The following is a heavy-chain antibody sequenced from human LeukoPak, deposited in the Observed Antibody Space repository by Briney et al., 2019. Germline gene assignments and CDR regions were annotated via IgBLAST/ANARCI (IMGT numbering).Heavy chain of an antibody. CDR3: ARDSITMVRGGYYYMDV. Sequence: PGGSLRLSCAASGFTFSSNYMSWVRQAPGKGLEWVSVIYSGGSTYYSDSVKGRFTISRDNSKNTLYLRRNSLRAEDTAVYYCARDSITMVRGGYYYMDVWGKGTTVTISS. V-gene: IGHV3-53*01. D-gene: IGHD3-10*01. CDR1: GFTFSSNY. J-gene: IGHJ6*03. CDR2: IYSGGST.